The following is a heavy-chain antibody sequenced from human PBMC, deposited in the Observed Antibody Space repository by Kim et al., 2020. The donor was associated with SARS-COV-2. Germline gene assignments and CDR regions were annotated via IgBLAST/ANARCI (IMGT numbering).Heavy chain of an antibody. D-gene: IGHD6-6*01. Sequence: GGSLRLSCAASGFTFSSYAMHWVRQAPGKGLEWVAVISYDGSNKYYADSVKGRFTISRDNSKNTLYLQMNSLRAEDTAVYYCARQYSSSSGGFDYWGQGTLVTVSS. CDR3: ARQYSSSSGGFDY. J-gene: IGHJ4*02. CDR2: ISYDGSNK. V-gene: IGHV3-30*04. CDR1: GFTFSSYA.